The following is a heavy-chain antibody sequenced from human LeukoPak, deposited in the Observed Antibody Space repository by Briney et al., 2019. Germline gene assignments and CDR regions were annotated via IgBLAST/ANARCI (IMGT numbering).Heavy chain of an antibody. D-gene: IGHD6-13*01. J-gene: IGHJ4*02. CDR1: GFTFSSYG. V-gene: IGHV3-30*18. Sequence: GGSLRLSCAASGFTFSSYGMHWVRQAPGKGLEWVAVISYDGSNKYYADSVKGRFTISRDNSKNTLYLQMNSLRAKDTAVYYCAKSRYSSSPDYWGQGTLVTVSS. CDR3: AKSRYSSSPDY. CDR2: ISYDGSNK.